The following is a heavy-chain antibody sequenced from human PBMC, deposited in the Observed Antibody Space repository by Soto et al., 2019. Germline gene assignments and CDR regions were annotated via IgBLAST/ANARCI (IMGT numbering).Heavy chain of an antibody. Sequence: SETLSLTCNVSGGSISGYYWSWIRQAPGKGLQWIGYIFHSGSTSYNPSLRSRVTISVDTSKNQFSLKVNSVTAADTAVYYCAKVRGHASGWRYFDYWGQGTLVTVSS. CDR2: IFHSGST. J-gene: IGHJ4*02. D-gene: IGHD5-18*01. V-gene: IGHV4-59*01. CDR1: GGSISGYY. CDR3: AKVRGHASGWRYFDY.